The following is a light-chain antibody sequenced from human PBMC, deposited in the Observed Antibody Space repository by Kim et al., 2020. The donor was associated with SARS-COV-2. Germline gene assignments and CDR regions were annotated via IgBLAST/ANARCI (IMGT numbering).Light chain of an antibody. CDR2: DVS. CDR1: SSDFGGYRY. J-gene: IGLJ2*01. V-gene: IGLV2-14*03. CDR3: NSYTSNSTLL. Sequence: GHSITISCTRTSSDFGGYRYVSGYQPHPGEAPKLMLYDVSDRPSGVSTRFSGSKSGNTASLTISGLQAEDEADYYCNSYTSNSTLLFGGGTKVTVL.